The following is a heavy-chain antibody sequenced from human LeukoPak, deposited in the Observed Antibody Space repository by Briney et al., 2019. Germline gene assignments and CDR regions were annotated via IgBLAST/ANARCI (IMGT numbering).Heavy chain of an antibody. J-gene: IGHJ5*02. CDR3: ARGNYDRSRWFDP. CDR2: INPNSGGT. CDR1: GYTFTDYY. V-gene: IGHV1-2*02. D-gene: IGHD1-7*01. Sequence: ASVKVSCKASGYTFTDYYMHWVRQAPGQGLEWMGWINPNSGGTNYAQKFQGRVTMTRDTSISTAYMELSRLRSDDTAVYYCARGNYDRSRWFDPWGQGTLVTVSS.